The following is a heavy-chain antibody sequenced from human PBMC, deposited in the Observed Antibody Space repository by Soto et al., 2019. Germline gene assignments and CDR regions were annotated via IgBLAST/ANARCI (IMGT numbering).Heavy chain of an antibody. V-gene: IGHV1-3*01. CDR3: ARGGYFDSSNYLAY. CDR2: INPGNGNT. Sequence: ASVKVSCKVSGYTFTSYGINWVRQAPGRGLEWMGWINPGNGNTKYSQQFQGRVIIDRDTSASTAYMELSSLRSEDTAVYYSARGGYFDSSNYLAYWGLGTLVTVSS. D-gene: IGHD3-22*01. J-gene: IGHJ4*02. CDR1: GYTFTSYG.